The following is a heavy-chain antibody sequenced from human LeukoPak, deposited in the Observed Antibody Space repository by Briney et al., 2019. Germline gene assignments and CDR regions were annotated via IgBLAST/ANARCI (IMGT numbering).Heavy chain of an antibody. V-gene: IGHV3-21*01. Sequence: PGGSLRLSCAASGFTFNNYSMTWVRQAPGKGLEWVSSISNSSIYIYYGDSVKGRLTISRDNTKNSLYLQMNSLRAEDTAVYYCARALTGTTSGRIRPGHYTDVWGKGTTVTVSS. CDR2: ISNSSIYI. J-gene: IGHJ6*03. D-gene: IGHD1-7*01. CDR3: ARALTGTTSGRIRPGHYTDV. CDR1: GFTFNNYS.